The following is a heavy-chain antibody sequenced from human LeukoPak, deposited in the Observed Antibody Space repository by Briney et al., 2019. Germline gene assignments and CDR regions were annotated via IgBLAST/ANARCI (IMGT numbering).Heavy chain of an antibody. Sequence: PSETLSLTCSVSGGSTSGYYWSWIRQPPGKGLEWIGEINHSGSTNYNPSLKSRVTISVDTSKNQFSLKLSSVTAADTAVYYCARIRYSSSSGRYYYMDVWGKGTTVTVSS. D-gene: IGHD6-6*01. V-gene: IGHV4-34*01. CDR3: ARIRYSSSSGRYYYMDV. CDR2: INHSGST. CDR1: GGSTSGYY. J-gene: IGHJ6*03.